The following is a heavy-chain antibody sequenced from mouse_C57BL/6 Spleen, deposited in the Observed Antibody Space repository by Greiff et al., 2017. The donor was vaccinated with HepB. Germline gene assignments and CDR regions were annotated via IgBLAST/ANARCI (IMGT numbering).Heavy chain of an antibody. Sequence: VQRVESGAELVKPGASVKISCKASGYAFSSYWMNWVKQRPGKGLEWIGQIYPGDGDTNYNGKFKGKATLTADKSSSTAYMQLSSLTSEDSAVYFCARSYDYDVPFAYWGQGTLVTVSA. CDR1: GYAFSSYW. J-gene: IGHJ3*01. V-gene: IGHV1-80*01. CDR2: IYPGDGDT. D-gene: IGHD2-4*01. CDR3: ARSYDYDVPFAY.